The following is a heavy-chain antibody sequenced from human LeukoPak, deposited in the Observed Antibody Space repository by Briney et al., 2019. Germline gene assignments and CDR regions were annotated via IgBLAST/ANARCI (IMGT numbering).Heavy chain of an antibody. Sequence: GRPLRLSCAASGFTFSSYGMHWVRQAPGKGLEWVAIIWYDGSNQYYGDSVKGRFTISRDNSKNMLYLQMNSLRAEDTALYYCVRDRSARYFDFWGRGTLVTVSS. CDR3: VRDRSARYFDF. V-gene: IGHV3-33*01. J-gene: IGHJ2*01. CDR1: GFTFSSYG. D-gene: IGHD3-3*01. CDR2: IWYDGSNQ.